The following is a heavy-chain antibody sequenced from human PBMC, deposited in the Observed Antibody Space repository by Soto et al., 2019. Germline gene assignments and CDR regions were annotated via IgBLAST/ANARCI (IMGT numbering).Heavy chain of an antibody. V-gene: IGHV4-39*01. J-gene: IGHJ6*02. D-gene: IGHD3-10*01. CDR1: GGSISSYY. CDR2: IYYSGST. CDR3: AGQPTAGSYYDLGSYYYYYAMDV. Sequence: SETLSLTCTVSGGSISSYYWGWIRQPPGKGLEWIGSIYYSGSTYYNPSLKSRVTISVDTSKNQFSLKLSSVTAADTAVYYCAGQPTAGSYYDLGSYYYYYAMDVWGQGTTVTVSS.